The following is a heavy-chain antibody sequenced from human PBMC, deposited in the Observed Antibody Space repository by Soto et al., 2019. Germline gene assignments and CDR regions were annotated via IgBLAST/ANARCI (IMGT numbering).Heavy chain of an antibody. V-gene: IGHV3-11*01. Sequence: QVQLVESGGGLVKHGGSLRLSCAASGFTFSDYYMNWIRQAPGKGLEWVSYISSGAITIYYADSVKGRFTISRDNAKNSLYLQMNSLRAEDTAVYYCAGQYSSSSVEFWGQGTLVTVSS. CDR2: ISSGAITI. J-gene: IGHJ4*02. D-gene: IGHD6-6*01. CDR1: GFTFSDYY. CDR3: AGQYSSSSVEF.